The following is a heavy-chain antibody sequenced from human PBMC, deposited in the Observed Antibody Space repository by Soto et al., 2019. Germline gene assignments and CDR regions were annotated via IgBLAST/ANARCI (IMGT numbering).Heavy chain of an antibody. CDR2: IYYSGST. V-gene: IGHV4-59*01. Sequence: QVQLQESGPGLVKPSETLSLTCTVSGGSISSYYWSWIRQPPGKGLEWIGYIYYSGSTNYNPSLKSRVTISVDTSKNQFSLKLSSVTAADTAVYYCARGRQQLGYWYFDLWGRDTLVTVSS. J-gene: IGHJ2*01. CDR3: ARGRQQLGYWYFDL. D-gene: IGHD6-13*01. CDR1: GGSISSYY.